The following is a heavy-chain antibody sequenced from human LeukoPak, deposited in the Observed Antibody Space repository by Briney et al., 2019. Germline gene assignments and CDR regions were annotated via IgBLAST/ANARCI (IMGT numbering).Heavy chain of an antibody. CDR3: ARGTIAPSLPFDY. V-gene: IGHV4-34*01. CDR1: GGSFSGYY. CDR2: INHSGST. D-gene: IGHD3-10*01. J-gene: IGHJ4*02. Sequence: SETLSLTCAVYGGSFSGYYWGWIRQPPGKGLEWIGEINHSGSTNYNPSLKSRVTISVDTSKNQFSLKLSSVTAADTAVYYCARGTIAPSLPFDYWGQGTLVTVSS.